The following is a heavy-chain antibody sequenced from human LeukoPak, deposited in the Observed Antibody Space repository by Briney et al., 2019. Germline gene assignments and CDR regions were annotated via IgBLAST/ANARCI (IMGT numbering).Heavy chain of an antibody. D-gene: IGHD4-11*01. J-gene: IGHJ6*02. CDR3: ARGPDYSTPYYYYGMDV. CDR2: IYSGGST. V-gene: IGHV3-53*01. CDR1: GSTVSSNY. Sequence: GGSLRLSCAASGSTVSSNYMSWVRQAPGKGLEWVSVIYSGGSTYYADSVKGRFTISRDNSKNTLYLQMNSLRAEDTAVYYCARGPDYSTPYYYYGMDVWGQGTTVTVSS.